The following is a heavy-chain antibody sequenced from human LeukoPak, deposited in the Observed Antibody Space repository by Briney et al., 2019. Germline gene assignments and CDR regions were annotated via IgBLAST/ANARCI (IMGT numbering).Heavy chain of an antibody. J-gene: IGHJ4*02. CDR3: ARGLVATTRGTDY. V-gene: IGHV4-34*01. D-gene: IGHD5-24*01. CDR2: INHSGSS. CDR1: GGSFSGYY. Sequence: SETLSLTCAVYGGSFSGYYWSWIRQPPGKGLEWIGEINHSGSSNYNPSLKSRVTISVDTSKNQFSLKLSSVTAADTAVYYCARGLVATTRGTDYWGQGTLVTVSS.